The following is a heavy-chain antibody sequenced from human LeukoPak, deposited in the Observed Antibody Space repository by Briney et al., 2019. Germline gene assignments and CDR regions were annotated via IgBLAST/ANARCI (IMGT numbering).Heavy chain of an antibody. CDR1: GFTFGDYA. CDR2: IRSKAYRGTT. V-gene: IGHV3-49*04. J-gene: IGHJ4*02. CDR3: TRGDGSGSPFAY. Sequence: GGSLRLSCTASGFTFGDYAMSWVRQAPGKWLEWVGFIRSKAYRGTTEYAASVKGRFTISRDDSKSIAYLQMNSLNTEDTAVYYCTRGDGSGSPFAYWGQGTLVTVSS. D-gene: IGHD3-10*01.